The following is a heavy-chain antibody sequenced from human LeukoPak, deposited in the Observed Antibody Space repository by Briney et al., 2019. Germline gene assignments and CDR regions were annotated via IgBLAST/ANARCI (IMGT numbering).Heavy chain of an antibody. D-gene: IGHD2-2*02. CDR2: IWYDGSNK. CDR1: GFTFRNYV. Sequence: GGSLRLSCAASGFTFRNYVIHWVRQAPGKGLEWVAVIWYDGSNKYYADSVKGRFTISRDNSKNTLYLQMNSLRAEDTAVYYCARDHCSSTSCYRRDYYYYGMDVRGQGTTVTVSS. V-gene: IGHV3-33*08. CDR3: ARDHCSSTSCYRRDYYYYGMDV. J-gene: IGHJ6*02.